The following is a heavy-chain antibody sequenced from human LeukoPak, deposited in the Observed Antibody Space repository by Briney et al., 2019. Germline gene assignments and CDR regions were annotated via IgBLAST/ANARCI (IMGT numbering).Heavy chain of an antibody. CDR1: GFKFDDYA. Sequence: PGGSLRLSCAASGFKFDDYAIHWVRQGPGKGLEWVSGISWDSGAIGYADSVKGRFTISRDNANNSVFLQMNSLRPEDTALYYCAKDIGRLCYYENTGYFDYWGQGALVTVSS. D-gene: IGHD3-22*01. V-gene: IGHV3-9*01. CDR3: AKDIGRLCYYENTGYFDY. CDR2: ISWDSGAI. J-gene: IGHJ4*02.